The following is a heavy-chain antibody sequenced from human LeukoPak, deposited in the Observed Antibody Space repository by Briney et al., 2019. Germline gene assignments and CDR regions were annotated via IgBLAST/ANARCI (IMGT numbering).Heavy chain of an antibody. CDR1: GGSISSGGYY. J-gene: IGHJ4*02. Sequence: PSETLSLTCTVSGGSISSGGYYWSWIRQPPGKGLEWIGEINHSGSTNYNPSLKSRVTISVDTSKNQFSLKLSSVTAADTAVYYCARAHPYFDYWGQGTLVTVSS. CDR3: ARAHPYFDY. V-gene: IGHV4-39*07. CDR2: INHSGST.